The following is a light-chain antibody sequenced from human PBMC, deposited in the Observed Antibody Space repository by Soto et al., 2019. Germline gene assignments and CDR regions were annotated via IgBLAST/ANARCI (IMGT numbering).Light chain of an antibody. CDR2: EVN. V-gene: IGLV2-23*02. CDR1: SSDVGSCNC. CDR3: CSSVGSPNWV. J-gene: IGLJ3*02. Sequence: QSALTQPASVSGSPGQSITISCTGTSSDVGSCNCVSWYQQHPGKAPTLMIYEVNKRPSGISNRFSGSKSGNTASLTLSGLQDEDEADYYCCSSVGSPNWVFGGGTQLTVL.